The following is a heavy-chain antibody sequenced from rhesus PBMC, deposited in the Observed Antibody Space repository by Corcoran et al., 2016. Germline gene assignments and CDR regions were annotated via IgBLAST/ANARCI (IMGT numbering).Heavy chain of an antibody. CDR3: AREGYSGSWNVLWYFDL. J-gene: IGHJ2*01. Sequence: EVQLVESGGGLAKPGGSLRLSCAASGFTLVDYYMKWFSQAPGKGLEWVSCISNGCCRTGDADAGKGRFTISRENAKNTMYMQMNSLISEDTAVYYWAREGYSGSWNVLWYFDLWGPGTPITISS. CDR1: GFTLVDYY. D-gene: IGHD6-25*01. V-gene: IGHV3-178*01. CDR2: ISNGCCRT.